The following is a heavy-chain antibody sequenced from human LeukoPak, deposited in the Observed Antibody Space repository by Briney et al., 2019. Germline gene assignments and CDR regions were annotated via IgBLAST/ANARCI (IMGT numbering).Heavy chain of an antibody. V-gene: IGHV4-39*01. CDR2: ICYSGST. CDR3: ARGRGPIYSSGWQGTYYMDV. CDR1: GGSISSSSYY. D-gene: IGHD6-19*01. Sequence: SETLSLTCTVSGGSISSSSYYWGWIRQPPGKGLEWIGSICYSGSTYYNPSLKSRVTISVDTSKNQFSLKLSSVTAADTAVYYCARGRGPIYSSGWQGTYYMDVWGKGTTVTVSS. J-gene: IGHJ6*03.